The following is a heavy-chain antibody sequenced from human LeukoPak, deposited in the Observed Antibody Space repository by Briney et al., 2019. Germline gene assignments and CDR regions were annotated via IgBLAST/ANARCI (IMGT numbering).Heavy chain of an antibody. Sequence: GGSLRLSCAASGFTFRGYNLNWVRQAPGKGLEWVSGISSSSSYIYYADSVKGRFTMSRDNAKNSLYLQMNSLRAEDTAVYYCARDGFSYGPGAAMGYWGQGTLVTVSS. D-gene: IGHD5-18*01. V-gene: IGHV3-21*01. J-gene: IGHJ4*02. CDR3: ARDGFSYGPGAAMGY. CDR2: ISSSSSYI. CDR1: GFTFRGYN.